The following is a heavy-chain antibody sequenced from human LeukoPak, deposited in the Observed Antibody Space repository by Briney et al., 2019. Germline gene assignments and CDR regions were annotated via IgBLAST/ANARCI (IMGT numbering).Heavy chain of an antibody. CDR2: ISAYNGNT. D-gene: IGHD3/OR15-3a*01. V-gene: IGHV1-18*01. Sequence: ASVKVSSKASGYTFTSYGISWVRQAPGQGLEWMGWISAYNGNTNYAQKLQGRVTMPTDTSTSTAYMQLRSLRSDDTAVYYCARGRTRTYYYMDVWGKGTTVTVSS. CDR3: ARGRTRTYYYMDV. CDR1: GYTFTSYG. J-gene: IGHJ6*03.